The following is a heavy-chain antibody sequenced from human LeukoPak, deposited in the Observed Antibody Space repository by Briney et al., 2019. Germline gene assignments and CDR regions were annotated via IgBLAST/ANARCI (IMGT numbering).Heavy chain of an antibody. CDR1: GFTFDDYA. D-gene: IGHD5-18*01. CDR3: AKDRRYNYGYKDY. J-gene: IGHJ4*02. CDR2: ISWNSGSI. Sequence: GGSLRLSCAASGFTFDDYAMHWVRQAPGKGLEWVSGISWNSGSIGYADSVKGRFTISRDNAKNSLYLQMNSLRAEDTALYYCAKDRRYNYGYKDYWGQGTLVTVSS. V-gene: IGHV3-9*01.